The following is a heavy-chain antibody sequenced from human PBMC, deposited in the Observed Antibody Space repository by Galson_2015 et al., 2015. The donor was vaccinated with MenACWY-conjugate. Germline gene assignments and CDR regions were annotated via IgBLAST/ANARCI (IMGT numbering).Heavy chain of an antibody. D-gene: IGHD6-6*01. CDR2: FKSKTDGGTT. CDR3: TTERCIRPRPHVDS. CDR1: GFSFSNAW. J-gene: IGHJ4*02. V-gene: IGHV3-15*01. Sequence: SLRLSCAASGFSFSNAWMSWVRQAPGKGLEWIGRFKSKTDGGTTDFAATVKGRFTMSRDDSKNTLYLQMNSLKAEDTALYYYTTERCIRPRPHVDSWGQGTLVTVSS.